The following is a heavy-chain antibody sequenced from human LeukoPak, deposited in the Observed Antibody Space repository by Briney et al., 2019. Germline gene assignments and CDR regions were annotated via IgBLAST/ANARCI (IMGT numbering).Heavy chain of an antibody. CDR2: ISSSSSYT. CDR1: GFTFSDYY. V-gene: IGHV3-11*06. D-gene: IGHD3-10*01. J-gene: IGHJ4*02. Sequence: PGGSLRLSCAASGFTFSDYYMSWIRQAPGKGLEWVSYISSSSSYTNYADSVKGRFTISRDNAKNSLYLQMNSLRAEDTAVYYCARDRMVRGVIIELPDYWGQGTLVTVSS. CDR3: ARDRMVRGVIIELPDY.